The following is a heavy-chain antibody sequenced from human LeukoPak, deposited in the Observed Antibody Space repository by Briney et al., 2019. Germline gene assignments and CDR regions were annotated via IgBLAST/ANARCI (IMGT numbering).Heavy chain of an antibody. CDR2: IQYSGNT. J-gene: IGHJ1*01. V-gene: IGHV4-59*12. Sequence: SETLSLTCTVSGGSISSYYWTWIRQPPGKGLEWIGYIQYSGNTDYNPSLKSRVTMSVDTSKNQFSLRLSSVTAADTAVYYCARERGSAEYFQHWGQGTLVTVSS. CDR1: GGSISSYY. CDR3: ARERGSAEYFQH.